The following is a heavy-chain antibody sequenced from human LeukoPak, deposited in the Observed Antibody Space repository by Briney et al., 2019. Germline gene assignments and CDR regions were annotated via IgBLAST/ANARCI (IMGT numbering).Heavy chain of an antibody. CDR1: GYTFTNYY. J-gene: IGHJ6*02. V-gene: IGHV1-46*01. Sequence: GASVTVSCKASGYTFTNYYIHWVRQAPGQGLEWMGIINPTGGSTTYAQKFQGRVTMTRDTSTSTVYMELSSLRSEDTAVYYCARANFYDSSGRYFYCGMDVWGQGTTVTVSS. CDR3: ARANFYDSSGRYFYCGMDV. D-gene: IGHD3-22*01. CDR2: INPTGGST.